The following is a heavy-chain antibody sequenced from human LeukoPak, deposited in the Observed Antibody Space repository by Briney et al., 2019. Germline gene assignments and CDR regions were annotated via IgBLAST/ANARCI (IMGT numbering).Heavy chain of an antibody. Sequence: GGSLRLSCAASGFTFSNAWMSWVRQAPGKGLEWVGRIKSKTDGGTTDYAAPVKGRFTISRDDSKNTLYLQMNSLKTEDTAVYYCTTAAGGGYDFDYWGQGTLVTVSS. V-gene: IGHV3-15*01. D-gene: IGHD5-12*01. J-gene: IGHJ4*02. CDR2: IKSKTDGGTT. CDR1: GFTFSNAW. CDR3: TTAAGGGYDFDY.